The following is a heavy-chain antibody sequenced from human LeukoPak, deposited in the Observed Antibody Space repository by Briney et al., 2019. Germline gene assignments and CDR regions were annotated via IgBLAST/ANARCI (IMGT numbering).Heavy chain of an antibody. CDR3: ARHSVQLWSKYYSDF. V-gene: IGHV3-21*01. CDR1: GFTFSSYS. CDR2: ISTGDTYI. J-gene: IGHJ4*02. Sequence: GGSLRLSCAASGFTFSSYSMNWVRQAPGRGLEWVASISTGDTYIFYADSVKGRFTISRDNAKNSLYLQMNSLRAEDTAIYYCARHSVQLWSKYYSDFWGQGTLVTVSS. D-gene: IGHD5-24*01.